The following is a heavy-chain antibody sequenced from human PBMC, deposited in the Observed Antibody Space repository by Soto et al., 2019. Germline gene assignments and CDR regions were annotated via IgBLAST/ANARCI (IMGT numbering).Heavy chain of an antibody. CDR3: AKDKSRGVTVTPDY. CDR2: ISGAGGVT. J-gene: IGHJ4*02. Sequence: EVQLLESGGGLVQPGGSLRLSCAVSGFTFSNYAMTWVRQAPGKGPEWVSSISGAGGVTHYADSVRGRFTISRDNSKNTLYLQMNRLRAEDTAVYYCAKDKSRGVTVTPDYWGQGTLVTVSS. V-gene: IGHV3-23*01. CDR1: GFTFSNYA. D-gene: IGHD4-17*01.